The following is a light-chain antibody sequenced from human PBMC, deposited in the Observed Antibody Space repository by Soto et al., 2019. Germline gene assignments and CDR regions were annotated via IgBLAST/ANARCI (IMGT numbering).Light chain of an antibody. CDR1: GSNIGSNS. CDR3: AAWDDSLNGPV. Sequence: QSVLTQPPSASGTPGQRVTISCSGSGSNIGSNSVYWYQQLPGTAPKLLIYTSNQRPSGVPDRFSGSKSGTSASLAISGLQSEDEADYSCAAWDDSLNGPVFGGGTKLTVL. J-gene: IGLJ2*01. CDR2: TSN. V-gene: IGLV1-44*01.